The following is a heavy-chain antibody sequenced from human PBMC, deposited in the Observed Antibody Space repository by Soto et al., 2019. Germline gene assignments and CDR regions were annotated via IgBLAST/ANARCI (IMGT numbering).Heavy chain of an antibody. CDR3: AKIAARQGEIDY. D-gene: IGHD6-6*01. CDR1: GFTFSSYG. V-gene: IGHV3-30*18. CDR2: ISYDGSNK. J-gene: IGHJ4*02. Sequence: TGGSLRLSCAASGFTFSSYGMHWVRQAPGKGLEWVAVISYDGSNKYYADSVKGRFTISRDNSKNTLYLQMNSLRAEDTAVYYCAKIAARQGEIDYWGQGTLVTVSS.